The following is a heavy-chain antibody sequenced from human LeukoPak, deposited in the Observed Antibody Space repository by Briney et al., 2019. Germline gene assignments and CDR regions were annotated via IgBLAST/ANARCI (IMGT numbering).Heavy chain of an antibody. Sequence: SETLSLTCTVSGGSLSSSSYYWGWIRQPPGKGLEWIGSIYYSGSTYYNPSLKSRVTISVDTSKNQFSLKLSSVTAADTAVYYCARQNTEYQLLSWFDPWGQGTLVTVSS. CDR3: ARQNTEYQLLSWFDP. V-gene: IGHV4-39*01. CDR1: GGSLSSSSYY. CDR2: IYYSGST. D-gene: IGHD2-2*01. J-gene: IGHJ5*02.